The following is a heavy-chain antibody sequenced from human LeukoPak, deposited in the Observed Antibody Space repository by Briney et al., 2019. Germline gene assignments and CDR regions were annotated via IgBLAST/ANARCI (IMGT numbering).Heavy chain of an antibody. Sequence: PGGSLRLSCAASGFTLSSYAMSWVRQAPGKGLEWVSVISASGGSTYYADSVKGRFTISRDNSKNTLYLQMNSLRAEDTAVYYCAKDSGGSRTFDYWGQGTLVTVSS. CDR1: GFTLSSYA. CDR2: ISASGGST. J-gene: IGHJ4*02. CDR3: AKDSGGSRTFDY. D-gene: IGHD3-10*01. V-gene: IGHV3-23*01.